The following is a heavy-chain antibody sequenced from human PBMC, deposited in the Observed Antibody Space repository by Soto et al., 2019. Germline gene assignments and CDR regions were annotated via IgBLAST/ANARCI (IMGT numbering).Heavy chain of an antibody. CDR1: GGSISSYY. CDR3: ARGPRIAVAE. Sequence: SETLSLTCTVSGGSISSYYWSWIRQPPGKGLEWIGYIYYSGSTNYNPSLKSRVTISVDTSKNQFSLKLSSVTAADTAVYYCARGPRIAVAEWGQGTMITV. CDR2: IYYSGST. V-gene: IGHV4-59*01. J-gene: IGHJ4*02. D-gene: IGHD6-19*01.